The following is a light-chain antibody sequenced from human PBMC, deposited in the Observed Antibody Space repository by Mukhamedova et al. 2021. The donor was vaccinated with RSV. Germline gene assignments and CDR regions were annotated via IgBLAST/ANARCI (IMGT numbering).Light chain of an antibody. J-gene: IGLJ7*01. Sequence: MIYEVSNRPSGVSNRFSGSQSGNTASLTISGLQAEDAADYYCSSYTSSSTAVFGGGTQLTVL. CDR3: SSYTSSSTAV. V-gene: IGLV2-14*01. CDR2: EVS.